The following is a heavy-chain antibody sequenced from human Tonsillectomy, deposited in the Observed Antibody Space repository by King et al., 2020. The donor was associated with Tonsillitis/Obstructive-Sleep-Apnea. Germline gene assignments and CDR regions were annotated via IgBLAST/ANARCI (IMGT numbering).Heavy chain of an antibody. CDR1: GGSISTYY. V-gene: IGHV4-59*01. CDR3: ARNLGIVTAGRDYGLDV. CDR2: INNSGST. J-gene: IGHJ6*02. Sequence: QLQESGPGLVKPSETLSLTCTVSGGSISTYYWSWIRQPPGKGLEWIGYINNSGSTNYNPSLKSRVTISVDTSKNQFSLKLSPVTAADTAVYFCARNLGIVTAGRDYGLDVWGQGTTVTVSS. D-gene: IGHD6-13*01.